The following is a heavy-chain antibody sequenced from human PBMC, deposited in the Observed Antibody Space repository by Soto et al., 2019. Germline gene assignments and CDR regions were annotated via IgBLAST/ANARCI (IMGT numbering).Heavy chain of an antibody. CDR2: ISGSGGST. CDR3: APSQSSVYYTYFDY. J-gene: IGHJ4*02. V-gene: IGHV3-23*01. Sequence: PGGSLRLSCAASGFTFSSYAMSWVRQAPGKGLEWVSAISGSGGSTYYADSVKGRFTISRDNSKNTLYLQMNSLRAEDTAVYYCAPSQSSVYYTYFDYWGQGTLVTVSS. D-gene: IGHD3-22*01. CDR1: GFTFSSYA.